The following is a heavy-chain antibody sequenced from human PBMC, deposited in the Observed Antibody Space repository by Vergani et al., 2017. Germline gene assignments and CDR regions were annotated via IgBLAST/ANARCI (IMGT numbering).Heavy chain of an antibody. CDR2: TWYDGNNK. Sequence: QVQLVESGGGVVQPGRSLILSCAASGFTFNQYGMHWVRPAPGKGLEWVAVTWYDGNNKQYADSVKGRFTISRDNSKSTMYLQMNSLRDEDTGVYYCARDLRLLYNRFDPWGQGTLVTVSS. V-gene: IGHV3-33*01. CDR3: ARDLRLLYNRFDP. D-gene: IGHD1-14*01. J-gene: IGHJ5*02. CDR1: GFTFNQYG.